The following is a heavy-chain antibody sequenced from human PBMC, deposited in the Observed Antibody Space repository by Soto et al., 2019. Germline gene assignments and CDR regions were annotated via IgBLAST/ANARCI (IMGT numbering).Heavy chain of an antibody. J-gene: IGHJ4*02. CDR1: GFTFSNAW. Sequence: EVQLVESGGGLVKPGGSLRLSCAASGFTFSNAWMSWVRQAPWKGLEWVGRIKSKTDGGTTDYAAPVKGRFTISRDDSKNTLYLQMNSLKTEDTAVYYCTTYSSGWPFDYWGQGTLVTVSS. CDR2: IKSKTDGGTT. D-gene: IGHD6-19*01. V-gene: IGHV3-15*01. CDR3: TTYSSGWPFDY.